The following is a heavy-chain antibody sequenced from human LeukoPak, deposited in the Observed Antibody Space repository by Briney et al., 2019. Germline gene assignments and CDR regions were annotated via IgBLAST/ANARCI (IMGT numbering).Heavy chain of an antibody. CDR3: ARLGTHGSFFYPDY. CDR1: GYSFTSYW. J-gene: IGHJ4*02. D-gene: IGHD1-1*01. CDR2: IYPGDSNT. V-gene: IGHV5-51*01. Sequence: MPGESLKISCKGSGYSFTSYWIGWVRQMPGKGLEWMGIIYPGDSNTAYSPSFQGQVTISVDKSISTAYLQWSSLKASDTAMYYCARLGTHGSFFYPDYWGQGTLVTVSS.